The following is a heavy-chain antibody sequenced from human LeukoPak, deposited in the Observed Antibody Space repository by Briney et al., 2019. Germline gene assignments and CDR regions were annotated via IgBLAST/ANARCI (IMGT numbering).Heavy chain of an antibody. CDR1: GFTVSSNY. CDR3: ATVITSGNDY. V-gene: IGHV3-53*01. Sequence: GGSLRLSCAASGFTVSSNYMSWVRQAPGKGLEWVSVIYSGGSTYYADSVKGRFTIARDNSKNTVYLQMNSLRVEDTAVYYCATVITSGNDYWGQGTLVTVSS. J-gene: IGHJ4*02. CDR2: IYSGGST. D-gene: IGHD1-1*01.